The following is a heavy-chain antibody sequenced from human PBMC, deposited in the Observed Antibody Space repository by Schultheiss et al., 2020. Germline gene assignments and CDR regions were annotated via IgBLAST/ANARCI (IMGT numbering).Heavy chain of an antibody. Sequence: GGSLRLSCVASGFTFKTYGMHWVRQAPGKGLEWVAFIRDNEINKYYSDSVKGRFAISRDNSKNTLHLQMNNLRTDDTTVYYCATVEGDIVVEPTAIYNLYFMDVWGKGTTVTVSS. D-gene: IGHD2-2*01. J-gene: IGHJ6*03. V-gene: IGHV3-30*02. CDR1: GFTFKTYG. CDR3: ATVEGDIVVEPTAIYNLYFMDV. CDR2: IRDNEINK.